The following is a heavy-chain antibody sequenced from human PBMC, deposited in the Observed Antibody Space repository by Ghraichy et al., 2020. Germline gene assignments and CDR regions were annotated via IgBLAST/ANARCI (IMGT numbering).Heavy chain of an antibody. V-gene: IGHV3-30-3*01. CDR2: ISYDGSNK. CDR3: ARGDVVAAAATQNYYYGMDV. D-gene: IGHD6-13*01. J-gene: IGHJ6*02. CDR1: GFTFSSYA. Sequence: GGSLRLSCAASGFTFSSYAMHWVRQAPGKGLEWVAVISYDGSNKYYADSVKGRFTISRDNSKNTLYLQMNSLRAEDTAVYYCARGDVVAAAATQNYYYGMDVWGQGTTVTVSS.